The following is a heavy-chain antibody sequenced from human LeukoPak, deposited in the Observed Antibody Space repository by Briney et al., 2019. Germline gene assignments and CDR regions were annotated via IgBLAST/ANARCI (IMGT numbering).Heavy chain of an antibody. D-gene: IGHD6-19*01. Sequence: GGSLGLSCAASGFTFSSYSMNWVRQAPGKGLEWVSSISSSSSYIYYADSVKGRFTISRDNAKNSLYLQMNSLRAEDTAVYYCASGWKQWLNKGGYWGQGTLVTVSS. CDR2: ISSSSSYI. V-gene: IGHV3-21*01. CDR3: ASGWKQWLNKGGY. J-gene: IGHJ4*02. CDR1: GFTFSSYS.